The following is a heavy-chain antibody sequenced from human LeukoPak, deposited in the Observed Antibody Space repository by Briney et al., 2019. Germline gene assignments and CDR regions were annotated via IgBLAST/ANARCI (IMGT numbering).Heavy chain of an antibody. V-gene: IGHV1-69*13. CDR2: IIPIFGTA. D-gene: IGHD5-18*01. CDR3: ARLGTAMAPPPYNWFDP. Sequence: SVKVSCKASGGTFSSYAISWVRQAPGQGLEWMGGIIPIFGTANYAQKFQGRVTITADESTSTAYMELSSLRSEDTAMYYCARLGTAMAPPPYNWFDPWGQGTLVTVSS. J-gene: IGHJ5*02. CDR1: GGTFSSYA.